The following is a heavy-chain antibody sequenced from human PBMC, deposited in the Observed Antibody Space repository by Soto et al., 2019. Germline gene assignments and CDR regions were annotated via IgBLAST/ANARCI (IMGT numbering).Heavy chain of an antibody. D-gene: IGHD6-19*01. CDR1: GFTFSDYA. Sequence: EVHLSESGGGVVQPGGSLRLSCVVSGFTFSDYAMDWVRQAPGKGLEWVSEISATGGTTNYADSVKGRYTISRDNSNNTLYLQLTNLRAEDTAMFYCAKASSAWYGSKNYYFHSWGQGALVTVSS. V-gene: IGHV3-23*01. CDR2: ISATGGTT. J-gene: IGHJ4*02. CDR3: AKASSAWYGSKNYYFHS.